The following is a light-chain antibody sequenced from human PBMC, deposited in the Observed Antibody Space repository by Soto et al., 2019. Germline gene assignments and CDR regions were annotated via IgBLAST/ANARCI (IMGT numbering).Light chain of an antibody. Sequence: DIQMTQSQPSLSASVGDRVTITCRASQYINRYLNWYQQKPGKAPKLLISAASNLESGVPSRFSGSGSGTDFTLTISSLQPEDFATYHCQQSYSTPINFGQGTRLEIK. CDR2: AAS. J-gene: IGKJ5*01. CDR3: QQSYSTPIN. CDR1: QYINRY. V-gene: IGKV1-39*01.